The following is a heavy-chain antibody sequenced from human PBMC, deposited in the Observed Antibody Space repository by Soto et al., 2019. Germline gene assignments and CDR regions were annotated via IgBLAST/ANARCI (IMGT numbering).Heavy chain of an antibody. CDR1: GGSFSGYY. D-gene: IGHD3-16*01. J-gene: IGHJ4*02. CDR2: INHSGST. CDR3: ARGLGY. Sequence: SETLSLTCAVYGGSFSGYYWSWIRQPPGKGLEWIGEINHSGSTNYNPSLKSRVTISVDTSKNQFSLKLSSVTAADTAVYYCARGLGYWGQGTLVTVSS. V-gene: IGHV4-34*01.